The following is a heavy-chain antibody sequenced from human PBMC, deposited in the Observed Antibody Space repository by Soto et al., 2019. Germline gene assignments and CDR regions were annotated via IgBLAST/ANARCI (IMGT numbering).Heavy chain of an antibody. J-gene: IGHJ4*02. V-gene: IGHV3-15*01. CDR1: GFTFSNAW. Sequence: EVHLVESGGGLVKAGGSLRLSCAASGFTFSNAWMSWVRQAPGKGLEWIGRIKTNSDGGTVDYASPVKGRFTISRDDSKSMLYLDLNSLKTEDTGVYFCAKVYCATTSCYAPFDYWGKGTLVTVSS. CDR2: IKTNSDGGTV. D-gene: IGHD2-2*01. CDR3: AKVYCATTSCYAPFDY.